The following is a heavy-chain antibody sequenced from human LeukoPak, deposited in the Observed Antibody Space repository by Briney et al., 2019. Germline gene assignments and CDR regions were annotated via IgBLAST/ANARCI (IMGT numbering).Heavy chain of an antibody. J-gene: IGHJ4*02. CDR3: ARDMLKSARYLNN. CDR1: GFTFSDYS. CDR2: ISSTSYYM. D-gene: IGHD2-8*01. Sequence: GGSLRLSCAASGFTFSDYSINWVRQAPGKGLEWVSSISSTSYYMYYADSVKGRFTVSRDNARNSLYLQMNSLRAEDRAVYFCARDMLKSARYLNNWRQGTLVTVSS. V-gene: IGHV3-21*01.